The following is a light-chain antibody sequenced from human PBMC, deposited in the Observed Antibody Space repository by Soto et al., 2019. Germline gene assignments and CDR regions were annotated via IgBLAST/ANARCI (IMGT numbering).Light chain of an antibody. V-gene: IGKV3-20*01. Sequence: ETVLTQSPGTLSLSPGERATLSCRASQSISSVFLAWYQQKPGQAPRLLIYGASNRATGIPDRFSGSGSGTDFSLTISRVEPEDFSVYYCQQHGSSPSWTFGQGTKVEIK. CDR3: QQHGSSPSWT. J-gene: IGKJ1*01. CDR2: GAS. CDR1: QSISSVF.